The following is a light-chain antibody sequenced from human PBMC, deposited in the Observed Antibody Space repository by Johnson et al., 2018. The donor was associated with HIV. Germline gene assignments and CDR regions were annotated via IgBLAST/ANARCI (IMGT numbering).Light chain of an antibody. Sequence: QSVLTQPPSVSAAPGQKVTISCSGSSSNIGKNYVSWYQKLPGTAPKLLIYESNKRPSGIPDRFSGSESGTSATLGITGLQTGDEADYYCGAWDSRLIVCGFGPGTQFTVL. CDR3: GAWDSRLIVCG. CDR2: ESN. CDR1: SSNIGKNY. V-gene: IGLV1-51*02. J-gene: IGLJ1*01.